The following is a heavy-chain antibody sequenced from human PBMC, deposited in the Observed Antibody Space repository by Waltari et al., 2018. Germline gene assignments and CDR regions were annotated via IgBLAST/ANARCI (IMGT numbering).Heavy chain of an antibody. CDR2: REDDGYNK. Sequence: QAQLVESGGGVVQPGGSLRISCAASGFNFNNHGMHWVRQAPGISPFLVAFREDDGYNKHYADSVKGRFTSSRDKSKNTLYLQLSGLSREDTAVYSCAKGPDSSHYFSNWLDPWGQGTLVTVSS. D-gene: IGHD3-22*01. CDR1: GFNFNNHG. V-gene: IGHV3-30*02. CDR3: AKGPDSSHYFSNWLDP. J-gene: IGHJ5*02.